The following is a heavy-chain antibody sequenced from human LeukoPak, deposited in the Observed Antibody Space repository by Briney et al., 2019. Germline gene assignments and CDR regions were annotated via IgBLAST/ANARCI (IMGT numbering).Heavy chain of an antibody. J-gene: IGHJ4*02. CDR1: GGSISSTTYNPTYY. CDR2: IYYSGSP. Sequence: SETLSLTCAVSGGSISSTTYNPTYYWGWIRQPPGKGLEFIGTIYYSGSPDYNPSLKSRVTISVDRSKNQFSLKLTSVTAADTAVYYCARHADSATYYSPFDHWGQGTLVTVSS. D-gene: IGHD3-22*01. CDR3: ARHADSATYYSPFDH. V-gene: IGHV4-39*01.